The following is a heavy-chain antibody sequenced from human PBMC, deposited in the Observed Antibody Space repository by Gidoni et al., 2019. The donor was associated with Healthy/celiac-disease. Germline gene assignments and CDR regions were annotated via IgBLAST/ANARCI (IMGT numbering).Heavy chain of an antibody. V-gene: IGHV4-34*01. CDR2: INHSGST. J-gene: IGHJ6*02. Sequence: QVQLQQWGAGLLKPSETLSLTCAVYGGSFSGYYWSWIRQPPGKGLEWIGEINHSGSTNYNPSLKSRVTISVDTSKNQFSLKLSSVTAADTAVYYCARVNRAGGMDVWGQGTTVTVSS. CDR3: ARVNRAGGMDV. CDR1: GGSFSGYY.